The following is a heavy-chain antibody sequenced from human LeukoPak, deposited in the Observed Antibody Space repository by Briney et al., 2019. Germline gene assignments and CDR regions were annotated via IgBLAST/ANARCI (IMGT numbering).Heavy chain of an antibody. CDR1: GFTFSIYA. J-gene: IGHJ4*02. CDR3: AKSYGSGSLTFDY. Sequence: PGGSLRLSCAASGFTFSIYAMSWVRQAPGKGLEGVSGISGSGSTNYADSVKGRFTISRDNSKNTLYLQMNSLRAEDTAVYYCAKSYGSGSLTFDYWGQGTLVTVSS. V-gene: IGHV3-23*01. D-gene: IGHD3-10*01. CDR2: ISGSGST.